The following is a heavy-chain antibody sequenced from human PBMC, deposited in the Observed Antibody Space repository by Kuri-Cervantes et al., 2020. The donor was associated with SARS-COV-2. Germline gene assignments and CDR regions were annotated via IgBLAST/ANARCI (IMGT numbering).Heavy chain of an antibody. J-gene: IGHJ6*03. CDR2: IIHRGDT. D-gene: IGHD2-21*01. V-gene: IGHV4-34*01. CDR3: ARGINGYFFFYYLDV. Sequence: SETLSLTCALHYGTLTGYQWSWIRQPPGRGLEWIGGIIHRGDTNYNPALESRVTISRDTSENQFSLRLTSVTAADAAVYYCARGINGYFFFYYLDVWGKGTTVTVSS. CDR1: YGTLTGYQ.